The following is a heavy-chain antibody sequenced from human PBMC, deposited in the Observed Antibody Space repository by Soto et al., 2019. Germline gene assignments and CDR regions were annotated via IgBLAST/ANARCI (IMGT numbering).Heavy chain of an antibody. CDR3: ASSIN. CDR1: GFPFSSYG. J-gene: IGHJ4*02. V-gene: IGHV3-33*01. Sequence: QVQLVESGGGVVQPGRSLRLSCAASGFPFSSYGMHWVRQAPGKGLDWVAVIWYDGSNKDYADSVKGRFTISRDNSKNTLYLQMNNLIAADTAVYYCASSINWGQGTLVTVSS. CDR2: IWYDGSNK.